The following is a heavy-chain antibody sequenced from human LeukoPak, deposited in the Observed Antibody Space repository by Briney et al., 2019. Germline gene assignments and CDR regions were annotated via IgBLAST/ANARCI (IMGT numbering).Heavy chain of an antibody. Sequence: GGSLRLSCAPSGFTFSDHYMDWVRQAPGKGLEWVGRSGNKPNSYTTEYAASVRGRFTISRDESKNSLDLQMNSLKTEDTAVYYCTRGYSGGNWYAFDLWGQGTMVAVSS. CDR2: SGNKPNSYTT. CDR1: GFTFSDHY. CDR3: TRGYSGGNWYAFDL. D-gene: IGHD6-13*01. V-gene: IGHV3-72*01. J-gene: IGHJ3*01.